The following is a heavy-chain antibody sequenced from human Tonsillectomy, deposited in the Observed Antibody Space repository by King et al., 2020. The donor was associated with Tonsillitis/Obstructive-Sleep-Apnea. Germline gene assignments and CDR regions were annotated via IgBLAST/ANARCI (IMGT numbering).Heavy chain of an antibody. Sequence: VQLVESGGGVVQPGRSLRLSCAASGFTFSSHAMHGVRQAPGKGLEWVALISYDGRNKYNANSVKGQFTISRDNSKNTLYLEMNSLRAEDTAVYYCARDPLVGWVSGGAFDIWGQGTMVTASS. CDR3: ARDPLVGWVSGGAFDI. D-gene: IGHD6-19*01. CDR2: ISYDGRNK. CDR1: GFTFSSHA. V-gene: IGHV3-30*04. J-gene: IGHJ3*02.